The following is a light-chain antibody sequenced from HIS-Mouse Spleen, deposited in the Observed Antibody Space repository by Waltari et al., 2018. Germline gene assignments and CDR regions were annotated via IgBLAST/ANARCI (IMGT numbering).Light chain of an antibody. J-gene: IGLJ2*01. CDR1: ATPKTY. Sequence: SYELTQPPSVSVPPGQTARITCSGDATPKTYAFWYQQKLGQAPVLVIYEDRKRPSGIPERFSGSSSGTMATLTISGAQVEDEADYYCYSTDSSGNHRVFGGGTKLTVL. V-gene: IGLV3-10*01. CDR3: YSTDSSGNHRV. CDR2: EDR.